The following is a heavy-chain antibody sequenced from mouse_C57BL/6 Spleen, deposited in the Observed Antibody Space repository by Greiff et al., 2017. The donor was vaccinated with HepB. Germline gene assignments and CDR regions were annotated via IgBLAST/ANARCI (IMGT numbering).Heavy chain of an antibody. Sequence: EVQLQQSGPGLVKPSQSLSLTCSVTGYSITSGYYWNWIRQFPGNKLEWMGYISYDGSNNYNPSLKNRISITRDTSKNQFFLKLSSVTTEDTATYYCARDYYASYYFDYWGQGTTLTVSS. D-gene: IGHD1-1*01. CDR1: GYSITSGYY. CDR2: ISYDGSN. J-gene: IGHJ2*01. CDR3: ARDYYASYYFDY. V-gene: IGHV3-6*01.